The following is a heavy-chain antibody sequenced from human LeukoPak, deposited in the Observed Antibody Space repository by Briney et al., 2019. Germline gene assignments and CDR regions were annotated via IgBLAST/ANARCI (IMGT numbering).Heavy chain of an antibody. D-gene: IGHD3-22*01. CDR3: AKGVDDSSGYHYNNFDY. Sequence: PGGSLRLSCAASGFTFSSYGMHWVRQAPGKGLGWVAFIRFDGSNKYYADSVKGRFTISRDISKNTLYLQVNSLRAEDTAVYYCAKGVDDSSGYHYNNFDYWGQGTLVNVSS. J-gene: IGHJ4*02. V-gene: IGHV3-30*02. CDR2: IRFDGSNK. CDR1: GFTFSSYG.